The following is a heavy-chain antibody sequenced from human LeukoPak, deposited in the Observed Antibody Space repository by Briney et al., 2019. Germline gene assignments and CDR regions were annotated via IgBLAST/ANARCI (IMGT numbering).Heavy chain of an antibody. J-gene: IGHJ3*02. D-gene: IGHD3-22*01. CDR1: GYFISTGYY. V-gene: IGHV4-38-2*02. CDR2: IYHSGNT. Sequence: SETLSLTCAVSGYFISTGYYWGWTRQPPGEGLELIGSIYHSGNTYYNPSLKSRVTISVHTSKNQFSLKLTSVTAADTAVYYCARDSSLSSGPTDGFDIWGQGALVTVSS. CDR3: ARDSSLSSGPTDGFDI.